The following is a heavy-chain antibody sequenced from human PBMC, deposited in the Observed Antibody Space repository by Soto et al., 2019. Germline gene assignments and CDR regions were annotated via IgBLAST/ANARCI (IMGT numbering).Heavy chain of an antibody. Sequence: QVQLVQSGAEVKKPGASVKVSCKASGYTFTSYAMHWVRQAPGQRLEWMGWINAGNGNTKYSQKFQGRVTITRDTSASTAYMELSSLRSXDTXXXYCARGQWLGGDYWGQGTLVTVSS. CDR1: GYTFTSYA. J-gene: IGHJ4*02. CDR2: INAGNGNT. CDR3: ARGQWLGGDY. V-gene: IGHV1-3*01. D-gene: IGHD6-19*01.